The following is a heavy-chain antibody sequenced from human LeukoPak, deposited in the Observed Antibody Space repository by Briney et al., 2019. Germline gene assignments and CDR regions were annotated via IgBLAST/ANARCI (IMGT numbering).Heavy chain of an antibody. CDR3: AKAGAYSSGYYYMS. CDR1: GFTFSSYA. Sequence: GGSLRLSCAASGFTFSSYAMSWVRQAPGKGLEWVSAISGSGGSTYYADSVKGRFTISRDNSKNTLYLQMNRLRAEYTAVYYCAKAGAYSSGYYYMSWGQGTLVTVSS. J-gene: IGHJ5*02. V-gene: IGHV3-23*01. D-gene: IGHD3-22*01. CDR2: ISGSGGST.